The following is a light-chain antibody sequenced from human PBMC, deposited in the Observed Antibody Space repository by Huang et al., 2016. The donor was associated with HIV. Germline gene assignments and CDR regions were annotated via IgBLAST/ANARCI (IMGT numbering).Light chain of an antibody. CDR2: AAS. J-gene: IGKJ1*01. CDR3: QESYSTPWT. Sequence: DIQMTQSPSSLSASVGERVTITCRTSQNIKTYLNWYQHKPGKAPDLLIDAASSLCSGVPSRFSASGSGTEFTVTISSLQSDDFATYYCQESYSTPWTFGQGTKVEIK. CDR1: QNIKTY. V-gene: IGKV1-39*01.